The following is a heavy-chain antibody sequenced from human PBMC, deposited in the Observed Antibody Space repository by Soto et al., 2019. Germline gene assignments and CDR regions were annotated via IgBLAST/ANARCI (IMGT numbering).Heavy chain of an antibody. Sequence: EVQLLESGGGLVQPGGSLRLSCAASGFTFSSYAMSWVRQAPGKGLEWVSAISGSGGSTYYADSVKGRFTIARDNSKNTLYLQMKSLRAEDTAVYYCAKDLIEVITVTSGGYYYYYMAVGGRGTPVTVSS. CDR1: GFTFSSYA. CDR2: ISGSGGST. D-gene: IGHD4-17*01. CDR3: AKDLIEVITVTSGGYYYYYMAV. V-gene: IGHV3-23*01. J-gene: IGHJ6*03.